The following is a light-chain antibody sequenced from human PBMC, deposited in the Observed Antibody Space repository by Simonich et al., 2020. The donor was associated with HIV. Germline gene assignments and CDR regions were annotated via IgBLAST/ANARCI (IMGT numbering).Light chain of an antibody. V-gene: IGLV3-10*01. Sequence: SYELTQPPSVSVSPGQTARITCSGDALPKEHAYWYQQKSGQAPVLVIYEDSERPSGIPERFSGSSSGTMATLTISGAQVEDEADYYCYSTDYSGNHMFGGGTKLTVL. CDR1: ALPKEH. CDR2: EDS. J-gene: IGLJ3*02. CDR3: YSTDYSGNHM.